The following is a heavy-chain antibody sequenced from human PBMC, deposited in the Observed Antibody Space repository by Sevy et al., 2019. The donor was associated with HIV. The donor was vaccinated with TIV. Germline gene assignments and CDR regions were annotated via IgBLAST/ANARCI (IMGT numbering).Heavy chain of an antibody. D-gene: IGHD3-10*01. CDR1: GYTFTSYG. CDR2: ISAYNGNT. Sequence: ASVKVSCKASGYTFTSYGISWVRQAPGQGLEWVGWISAYNGNTNYAQKLQGRVTMTTDTSTSTAYMELRSLRSDDTAVYYCAREYYYGSGSYYFQDYYYYGMDVWGQGTTVTVSS. J-gene: IGHJ6*02. V-gene: IGHV1-18*01. CDR3: AREYYYGSGSYYFQDYYYYGMDV.